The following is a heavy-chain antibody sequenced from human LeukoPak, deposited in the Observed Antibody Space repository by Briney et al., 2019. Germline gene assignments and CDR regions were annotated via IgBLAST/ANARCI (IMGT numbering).Heavy chain of an antibody. CDR1: GFSFNNYA. D-gene: IGHD5-12*01. V-gene: IGHV3-23*01. CDR2: IIGNSGTT. CDR3: AKGAYDYIEIAYFDY. Sequence: PGGSLRLSCVASGFSFNNYAMNWVRQAPGKGLEWVSLIIGNSGTTFYADSVKGRFTISRDKSKSTLYLQMNSLRAEDTAVYYCAKGAYDYIEIAYFDYWGQGSLVTVSS. J-gene: IGHJ4*02.